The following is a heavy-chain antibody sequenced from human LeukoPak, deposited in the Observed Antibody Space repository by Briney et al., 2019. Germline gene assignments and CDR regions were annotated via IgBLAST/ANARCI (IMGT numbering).Heavy chain of an antibody. D-gene: IGHD2-2*01. V-gene: IGHV1-18*01. CDR1: GYTFTSYG. CDR3: ARDDAYCSSTSCYASDFYYYYGMDV. J-gene: IGHJ6*02. Sequence: ASVKVSFKASGYTFTSYGISWVRQAPGQGLEWVGWISAYNGNTNYAQKLQGRVTMTTDTSTSTAYMELRSLRSDDTAVYYCARDDAYCSSTSCYASDFYYYYGMDVWGQGTTVTV. CDR2: ISAYNGNT.